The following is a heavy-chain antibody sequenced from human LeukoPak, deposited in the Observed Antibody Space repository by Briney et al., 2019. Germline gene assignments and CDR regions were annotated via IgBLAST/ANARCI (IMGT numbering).Heavy chain of an antibody. CDR1: GFTFNNYA. CDR3: ARDSTYYYDSGSSGPHYFDN. Sequence: GKSLRVSCAASGFTFNNYAMHWVRQARGKGLEWVSLISSGGTYEYYADSVKGRFTISRDNSKSTLYLQLNSLRAEDTAAYYCARDSTYYYDSGSSGPHYFDNWGQGTLVTVSS. V-gene: IGHV3-30*01. D-gene: IGHD3-10*01. J-gene: IGHJ4*02. CDR2: ISSGGTYE.